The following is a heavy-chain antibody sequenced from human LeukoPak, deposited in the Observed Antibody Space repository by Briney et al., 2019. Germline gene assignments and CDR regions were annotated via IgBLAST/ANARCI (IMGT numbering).Heavy chain of an antibody. D-gene: IGHD2-2*01. CDR3: ARDPPYCSSTSCYPPFYYYYMDV. CDR1: GYTFTSYG. V-gene: IGHV1-18*01. CDR2: ISAYNGNT. J-gene: IGHJ6*03. Sequence: ASVKVSCKASGYTFTSYGISWVRQAPGQGLEWMGWISAYNGNTNYAQKLQGRVTMTTDTSTSTAYMELRSLRSDDTAVYYCARDPPYCSSTSCYPPFYYYYMDVWGKGTTVTISS.